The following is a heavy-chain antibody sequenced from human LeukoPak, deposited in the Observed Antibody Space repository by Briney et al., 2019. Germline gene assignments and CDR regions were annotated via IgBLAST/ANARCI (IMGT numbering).Heavy chain of an antibody. CDR1: GLTSSDYS. CDR3: AKDAAGPEY. Sequence: PGGSLRLSCAASGLTSSDYSMTWVRQAPGKGLFWVSGISAGGGSTYYADSVKGRFTISRDNSRSTLYLQMNSLRAEDTAVYYCAKDAAGPEYWGQGTLVTVSS. V-gene: IGHV3-23*01. D-gene: IGHD6-13*01. CDR2: ISAGGGST. J-gene: IGHJ4*02.